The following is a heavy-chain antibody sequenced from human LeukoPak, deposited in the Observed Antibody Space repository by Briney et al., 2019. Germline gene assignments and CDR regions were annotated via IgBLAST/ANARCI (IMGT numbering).Heavy chain of an antibody. D-gene: IGHD3-22*01. V-gene: IGHV3-74*01. J-gene: IGHJ4*02. Sequence: GGPLRLSCAASGFTFSNYWMHWVRQAPGKGLVWVSRINSDGSSINYADSVKGRFTISRDNAKNTLYLQMNSLRAEDTAVYYCARPLFESSGYYYGWGQGTLVTVSS. CDR3: ARPLFESSGYYYG. CDR2: INSDGSSI. CDR1: GFTFSNYW.